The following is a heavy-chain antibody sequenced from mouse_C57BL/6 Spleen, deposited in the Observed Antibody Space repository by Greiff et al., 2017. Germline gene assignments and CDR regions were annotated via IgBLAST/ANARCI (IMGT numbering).Heavy chain of an antibody. CDR3: RSLLSDWYFDV. CDR2: YPGSGNTY. CDR1: YTFTDYYM. Sequence: VQVVESGPELVKPGASVKMSCKASGYTFTDYYMHWVKQKPGKGLEWIGEIYPGSGNTYYNEKFKGKATLTADTSSSTAYMQLSSLTSEDSAVYFCARSLLSDWYFDVWGTGTTVTVSS. J-gene: IGHJ1*03. D-gene: IGHD6-5*01. V-gene: IGHV1-83*01.